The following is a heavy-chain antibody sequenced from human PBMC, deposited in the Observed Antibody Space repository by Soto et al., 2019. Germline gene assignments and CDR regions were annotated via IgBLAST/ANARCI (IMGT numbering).Heavy chain of an antibody. J-gene: IGHJ6*02. D-gene: IGHD2-2*01. CDR3: ARHVPAAGYYYGMDA. Sequence: GASVKVSCKASGGTFSSYAISWVRQAPGQGLEWMGGIIPIFGTANYAQKFQGRVTITADESTSTAYMELSSLRSEDTAVYYCARHVPAAGYYYGMDAWGQGTTVTVSS. CDR1: GGTFSSYA. CDR2: IIPIFGTA. V-gene: IGHV1-69*13.